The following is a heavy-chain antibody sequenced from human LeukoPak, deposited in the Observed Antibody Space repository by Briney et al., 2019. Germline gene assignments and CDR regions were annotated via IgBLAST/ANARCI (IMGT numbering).Heavy chain of an antibody. V-gene: IGHV3-23*01. D-gene: IGHD5-18*01. CDR2: INGNGAST. Sequence: GSLRLSCAGSGFTFNNHAMSWVRQAPGKGLEWVSGINGNGASTYYSDSVKGRFTISRDNSKNTLYLQMSSLRAEDTAIYYCAKDQGYSYYYLDYWGQGTLVTVSS. CDR3: AKDQGYSYYYLDY. J-gene: IGHJ4*02. CDR1: GFTFNNHA.